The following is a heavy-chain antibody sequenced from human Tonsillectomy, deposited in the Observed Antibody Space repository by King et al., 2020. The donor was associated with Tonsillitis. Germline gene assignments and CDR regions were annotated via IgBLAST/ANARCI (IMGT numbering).Heavy chain of an antibody. CDR3: ARQPDCSSSDCYGGGFDS. Sequence: VQLVESGGGVVQPGRSLRLSCTASGFIFSSYAMHWVRQAPGKGLEWVAVISYDGTKKYYADSVKGRFTISRDDSKNMLYVQMHSQRAEDTARYYCARQPDCSSSDCYGGGFDSWGQGTLVTVSS. D-gene: IGHD2-2*01. J-gene: IGHJ4*02. CDR1: GFIFSSYA. V-gene: IGHV3-30*04. CDR2: ISYDGTKK.